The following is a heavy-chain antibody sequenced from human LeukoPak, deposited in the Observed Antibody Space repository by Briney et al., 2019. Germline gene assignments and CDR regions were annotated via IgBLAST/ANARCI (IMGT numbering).Heavy chain of an antibody. J-gene: IGHJ4*02. Sequence: ASVKVSCKASGYTFTGYYMHWVRQAPGQGLEWMGWINPNSGGTNYAQKFQGRVTMTRDTSISTAYMEPSRLRSGDTAVYYCARMTIDIVVVPAAILYDYWGQGTLVTVSS. CDR2: INPNSGGT. CDR3: ARMTIDIVVVPAAILYDY. V-gene: IGHV1-2*02. D-gene: IGHD2-2*01. CDR1: GYTFTGYY.